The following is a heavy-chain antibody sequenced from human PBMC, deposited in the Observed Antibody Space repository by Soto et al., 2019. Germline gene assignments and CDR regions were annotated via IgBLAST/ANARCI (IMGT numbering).Heavy chain of an antibody. D-gene: IGHD3-10*01. CDR1: GASISSGVSY. Sequence: PSETLSLTCTVSGASISSGVSYWSWIRHHPGKGLEWIGYVYNRGSSYYSPSLKSRVIISVDTSKNQFSLKLSSLTAADTAVYYCARDTNTYGSGSYGMDVWGQGTTVTVPS. J-gene: IGHJ6*02. CDR3: ARDTNTYGSGSYGMDV. CDR2: VYNRGSS. V-gene: IGHV4-31*03.